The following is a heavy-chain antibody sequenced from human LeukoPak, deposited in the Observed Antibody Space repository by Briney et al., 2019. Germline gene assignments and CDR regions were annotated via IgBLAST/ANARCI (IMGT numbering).Heavy chain of an antibody. V-gene: IGHV3-66*02. CDR2: IYSGGST. J-gene: IGHJ4*02. CDR3: ARDPPPYYHDSSGSHGDY. CDR1: GFTVSSNY. Sequence: PGGSLRLSCAASGFTVSSNYMSWVRQAPGKGLEWVSVIYSGGSTYYADSVKGRFTISRDNSKNTLYLQMNSLRAEDTAVYYCARDPPPYYHDSSGSHGDYWGQGTLVTVSS. D-gene: IGHD3-22*01.